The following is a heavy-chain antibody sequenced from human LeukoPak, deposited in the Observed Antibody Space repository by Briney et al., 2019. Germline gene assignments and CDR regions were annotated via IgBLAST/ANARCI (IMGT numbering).Heavy chain of an antibody. CDR1: GFTFSSYG. V-gene: IGHV3-30*03. D-gene: IGHD3-10*01. J-gene: IGHJ6*02. CDR2: ISYDGSNK. Sequence: GRSLRLSCAASGFTFSSYGMHWVRQAPGKGLEWVAVISYDGSNKYYADSVKGRFTISRDNSKNTLYLQMNSLRAEDTAVYYCARDNTEYYGSGSYEVYYYYYGMDVWGQGTTVTVSS. CDR3: ARDNTEYYGSGSYEVYYYYYGMDV.